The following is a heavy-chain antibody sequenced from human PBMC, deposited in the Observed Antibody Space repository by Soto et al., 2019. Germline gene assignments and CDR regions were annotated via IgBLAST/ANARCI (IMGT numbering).Heavy chain of an antibody. J-gene: IGHJ4*02. V-gene: IGHV1-24*01. CDR3: ATTGRSVLWVPFDY. CDR1: GYTLTELS. D-gene: IGHD3-10*01. Sequence: ASVKVSCKVSGYTLTELSMHWVRQAPGKGLEWMGGFDPEDGETIYAQKFQGRVTMTEDTSTDTAYMELSSLRSEDTAVYYCATTGRSVLWVPFDYWGQGTLLTVSS. CDR2: FDPEDGET.